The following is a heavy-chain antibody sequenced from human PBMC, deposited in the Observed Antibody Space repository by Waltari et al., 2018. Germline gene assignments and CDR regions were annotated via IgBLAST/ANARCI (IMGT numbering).Heavy chain of an antibody. Sequence: EVQLVESGGGLVQPGGSLRLSCAASGFNFSSYAMSWVRQAPGKGLGWVSAISGSGGSKYYADSVKGRFTISRDNSKNTLYLQMNSLRAEDTAVYYCARILYDFWSGYYPWGMDVWGQGTTVTVSS. CDR3: ARILYDFWSGYYPWGMDV. D-gene: IGHD3-3*01. CDR1: GFNFSSYA. J-gene: IGHJ6*02. V-gene: IGHV3-23*04. CDR2: ISGSGGSK.